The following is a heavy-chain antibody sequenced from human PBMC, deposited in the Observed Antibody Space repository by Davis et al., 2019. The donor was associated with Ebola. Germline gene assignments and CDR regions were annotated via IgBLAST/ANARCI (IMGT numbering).Heavy chain of an antibody. Sequence: ESLKISCAASGFTFSDYYMSWIRQAPGKGLEWIGSIYYSGSTYYNPSLKSRVTISVDTSKNQFSLKLSSVTAADTAVYYCARLGLLKRDRYFDYWGQGTLVTVSS. J-gene: IGHJ4*02. CDR2: IYYSGST. D-gene: IGHD2-15*01. CDR1: GFTFSDYY. V-gene: IGHV4-38-2*01. CDR3: ARLGLLKRDRYFDY.